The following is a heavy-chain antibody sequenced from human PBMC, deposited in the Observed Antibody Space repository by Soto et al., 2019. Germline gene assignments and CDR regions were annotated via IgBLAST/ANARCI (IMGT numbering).Heavy chain of an antibody. J-gene: IGHJ4*02. CDR2: ISGGGRPI. D-gene: IGHD6-19*01. V-gene: IGHV3-48*02. CDR3: ARDLGWAFDS. CDR1: GFTFSTFS. Sequence: EVQLVESGGGSVQPGGSLRLSCEASGFTFSTFSMNWVRQAPGRGREWISYISGGGRPISYADSVKGRFTISRDNAKNSLYLQMDSLTDEDTAVYYCARDLGWAFDSWGQGTLVTVSS.